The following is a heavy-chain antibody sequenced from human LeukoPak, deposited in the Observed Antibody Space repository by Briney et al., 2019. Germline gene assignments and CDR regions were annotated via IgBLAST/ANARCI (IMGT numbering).Heavy chain of an antibody. Sequence: SETLSLTCTVSGYSISSGYYWGWIRQPPGQGLEWIEEINHSGSTNYNPSLKSRVTISVDTSKNQFSLKLSSVTAADTAVYYCARESADFWSGYYVSYYYYMDVWGKGTTVTVSS. V-gene: IGHV4-38-2*02. CDR2: INHSGST. J-gene: IGHJ6*03. CDR3: ARESADFWSGYYVSYYYYMDV. D-gene: IGHD3-3*01. CDR1: GYSISSGYY.